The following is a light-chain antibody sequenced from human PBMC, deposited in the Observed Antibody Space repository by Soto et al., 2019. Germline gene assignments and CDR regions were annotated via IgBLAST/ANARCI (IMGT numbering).Light chain of an antibody. Sequence: IQMTQSPCSLSASIGDSVTITCRASQGIRNDLGWYQQKPGKAPKLLIFAASSLQSGVPSRFSGSRSGPDFTLTISSLQPEDFATYYCQQSYSSPPTFGQGTKVDIK. V-gene: IGKV1-39*01. CDR2: AAS. CDR3: QQSYSSPPT. J-gene: IGKJ1*01. CDR1: QGIRND.